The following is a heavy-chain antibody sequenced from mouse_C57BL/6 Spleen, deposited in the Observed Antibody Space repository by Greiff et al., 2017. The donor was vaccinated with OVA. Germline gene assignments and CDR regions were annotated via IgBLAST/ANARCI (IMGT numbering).Heavy chain of an antibody. CDR1: GYTFTSYW. CDR2: IYPSDSET. Sequence: VQLQQPGAELVRPGSSVKLSCKASGYTFTSYWMDWVKQRPGQGLEWIGNIYPSDSETHYNQKFKDKATLTVDKSSSTAYMQHSSLTSEDSAVYYCARGANWEFAYWGQGTLVTVSA. V-gene: IGHV1-61*01. J-gene: IGHJ3*01. CDR3: ARGANWEFAY. D-gene: IGHD4-1*01.